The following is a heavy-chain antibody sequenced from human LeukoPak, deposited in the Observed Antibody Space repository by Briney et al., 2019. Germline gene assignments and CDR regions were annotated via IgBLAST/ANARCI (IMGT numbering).Heavy chain of an antibody. CDR1: GFTFSDYY. J-gene: IGHJ4*02. Sequence: GVSLRLSCAASGFTFSDYYMSWIRQAPGKGLEWVSYISSSGSTIYYADSVKGRFTISRDNAKNSLYLQMNSLRAEDTAVYYCARIPLLRYFDWFLDYWGQGTLVTVSS. CDR2: ISSSGSTI. V-gene: IGHV3-11*01. D-gene: IGHD3-9*01. CDR3: ARIPLLRYFDWFLDY.